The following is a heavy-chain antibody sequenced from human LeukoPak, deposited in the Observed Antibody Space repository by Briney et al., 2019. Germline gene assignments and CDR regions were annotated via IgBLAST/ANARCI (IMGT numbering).Heavy chain of an antibody. J-gene: IGHJ4*02. CDR1: GFTFSNAW. Sequence: GGSLRLSCAASGFTFSNAWMSWVRQAPGKGLEWVSAISGSGGSTYYADSVKGRFTISRDNSKNTLYLQMNSLRAEDTAVYYCARSKIITIFGVVTYGGYFDYWGQGTLVTVSS. CDR2: ISGSGGST. D-gene: IGHD3-3*01. CDR3: ARSKIITIFGVVTYGGYFDY. V-gene: IGHV3-23*01.